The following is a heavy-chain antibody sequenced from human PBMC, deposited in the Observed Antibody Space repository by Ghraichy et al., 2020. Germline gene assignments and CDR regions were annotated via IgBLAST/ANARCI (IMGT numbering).Heavy chain of an antibody. CDR1: GGSISSGGYY. V-gene: IGHV4-31*03. CDR2: IYYSGST. J-gene: IGHJ4*02. Sequence: SETLSLTCTVSGGSISSGGYYWSWIRQHPGKGLEWIGYIYYSGSTYYNPSLKSRVTISVDTSKNQFSLKLSSVTAADTAVYYCARGPIAAAVVRLFDYWGQGTLVTVSS. D-gene: IGHD6-13*01. CDR3: ARGPIAAAVVRLFDY.